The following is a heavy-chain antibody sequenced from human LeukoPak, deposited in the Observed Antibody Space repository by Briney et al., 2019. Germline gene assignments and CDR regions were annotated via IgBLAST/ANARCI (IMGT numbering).Heavy chain of an antibody. CDR1: GFTFSSYE. J-gene: IGHJ4*02. V-gene: IGHV3-48*03. Sequence: GGSLRLSCAASGFTFSSYEMNWVRQAPGKGLEWVSYISSSGSAIYYADSVKGRFTISRDNAKNSLYLQMNSLRAEDTAIYYCARDPGNTAIGYWGQGTLVTVSS. CDR3: ARDPGNTAIGY. D-gene: IGHD5-18*01. CDR2: ISSSGSAI.